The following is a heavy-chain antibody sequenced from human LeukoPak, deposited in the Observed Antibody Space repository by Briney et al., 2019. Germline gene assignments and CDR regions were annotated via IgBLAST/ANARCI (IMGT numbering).Heavy chain of an antibody. J-gene: IGHJ4*02. Sequence: KSSETLSLTCTVPGVSISSNNYYWGWIRQPPGKGLEWIGSIYYSGSTYYNPSLKSRVTISVDTSKNQFSLKLSSVTAADTAVYYCARHVLRQWLGDFDYWGQGTLVTVSS. V-gene: IGHV4-39*01. D-gene: IGHD6-19*01. CDR2: IYYSGST. CDR3: ARHVLRQWLGDFDY. CDR1: GVSISSNNYY.